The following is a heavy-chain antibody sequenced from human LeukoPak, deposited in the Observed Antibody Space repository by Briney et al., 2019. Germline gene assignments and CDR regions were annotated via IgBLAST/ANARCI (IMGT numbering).Heavy chain of an antibody. CDR3: ARDRHYYDTSGYRTYFFDY. V-gene: IGHV3-66*01. D-gene: IGHD3-22*01. J-gene: IGHJ4*02. CDR1: GFTFSSYS. Sequence: GGSLRLSCAASGFTFSSYSMNWVRQAPGKGLEWVSAIYSGESTYYADSVKDRFTISRDISKNMVYLQMDNLRAEDTAIYYCARDRHYYDTSGYRTYFFDYWGQGTLVTVSS. CDR2: IYSGEST.